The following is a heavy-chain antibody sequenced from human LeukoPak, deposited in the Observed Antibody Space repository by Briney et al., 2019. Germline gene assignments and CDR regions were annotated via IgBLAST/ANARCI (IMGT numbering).Heavy chain of an antibody. CDR2: ISYDGSNK. CDR1: GFTFSSYA. D-gene: IGHD3-9*01. Sequence: GGSLRLSCAASGFTFSSYAMPWVRQAPGKGLGRVAVISYDGSNKYYADSVKGRFTISRDNSKNTLYLQMNSLRAEDTAVYYCARGAFGLTGYYIPYFDYWGQGTLVTVSS. V-gene: IGHV3-30-3*01. CDR3: ARGAFGLTGYYIPYFDY. J-gene: IGHJ4*02.